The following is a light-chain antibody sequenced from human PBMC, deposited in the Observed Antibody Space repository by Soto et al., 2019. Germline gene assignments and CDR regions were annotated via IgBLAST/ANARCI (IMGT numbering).Light chain of an antibody. V-gene: IGLV4-69*01. J-gene: IGLJ1*01. CDR2: LNSDGSH. Sequence: LVLTQSPSASASLGASVKLTCTLSRGHSSYAIAWHQQQPEKGPRYLMKLNSDGSHSKGDGIPDRFSGSSSGAERYLTISSLQSEDEADYSCQTWGTGIKVFGTGTKLTVL. CDR3: QTWGTGIKV. CDR1: RGHSSYA.